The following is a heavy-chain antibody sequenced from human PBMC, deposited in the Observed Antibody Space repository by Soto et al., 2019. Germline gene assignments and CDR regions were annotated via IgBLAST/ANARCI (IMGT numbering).Heavy chain of an antibody. Sequence: GGSLRLSCSASEFTFNSYSVNWVRQAPGKGLEWVSYISSSSSTIYYADSVKGRFTISRDNAKNSLYLQMNSLRDEDTAVYYCARELWFGDLLAGRFVYWGQGTLVTVSS. CDR3: ARELWFGDLLAGRFVY. CDR2: ISSSSSTI. CDR1: EFTFNSYS. J-gene: IGHJ4*02. D-gene: IGHD3-10*01. V-gene: IGHV3-48*02.